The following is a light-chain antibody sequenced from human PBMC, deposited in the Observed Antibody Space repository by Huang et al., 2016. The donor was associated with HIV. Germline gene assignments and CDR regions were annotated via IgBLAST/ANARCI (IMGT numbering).Light chain of an antibody. Sequence: EVVMTQSPASLSVSPGDRATLSCWAGQSVKTNLAWYQQQPGPAPRLLIFGASTRATGVPARFSGSGSETDFTLTISSLQSEDFAVYYCQQYNNWPLTFGGGTRVEIK. CDR1: QSVKTN. CDR3: QQYNNWPLT. CDR2: GAS. J-gene: IGKJ4*01. V-gene: IGKV3-15*01.